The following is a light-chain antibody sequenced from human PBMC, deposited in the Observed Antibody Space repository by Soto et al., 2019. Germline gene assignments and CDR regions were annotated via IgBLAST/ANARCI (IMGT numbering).Light chain of an antibody. V-gene: IGKV3-20*01. CDR3: QQYVWSPRFT. J-gene: IGKJ3*01. Sequence: EIVLTQSPGTLSLSPGERATLSCRASQTIDNNHLAWYQQKPGQAPRLLFYGASTRATGIPDRFSGSGSGTDFTLTISRLEPDDFAVYYCQQYVWSPRFTFGPGTKVDIK. CDR2: GAS. CDR1: QTIDNNH.